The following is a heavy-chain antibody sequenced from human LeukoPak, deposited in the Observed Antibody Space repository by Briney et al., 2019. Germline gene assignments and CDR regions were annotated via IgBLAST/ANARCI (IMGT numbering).Heavy chain of an antibody. D-gene: IGHD6-13*01. V-gene: IGHV4-59*12. Sequence: SQTLSLTCSVSGGSITTFYWSWIRQPPGKGLEWIGYFSYTGSTDYNLSLKSRVTISVDTSKNQFSLKLSSVTAADTAVYYCARGIAAAAGTNHFDYWGQGTLVTVSS. CDR1: GGSITTFY. CDR2: FSYTGST. CDR3: ARGIAAAAGTNHFDY. J-gene: IGHJ4*02.